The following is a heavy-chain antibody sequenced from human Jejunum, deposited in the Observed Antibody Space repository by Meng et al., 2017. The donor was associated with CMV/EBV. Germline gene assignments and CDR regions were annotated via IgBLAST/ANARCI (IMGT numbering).Heavy chain of an antibody. D-gene: IGHD2-8*01. CDR2: INPHANAN. CDR1: GVTCSNNW. J-gene: IGHJ4*02. CDR3: ARIFCTTTDGYYDY. Sequence: FGVTCSNNWVCWVRHAPGEGLGWGSDINPHANANYCVDSVKGRFTISRYNAKSSLYLQIASLRGEDTAVYYSARIFCTTTDGYYDYWGRGTLVTVSS. V-gene: IGHV3-7*01.